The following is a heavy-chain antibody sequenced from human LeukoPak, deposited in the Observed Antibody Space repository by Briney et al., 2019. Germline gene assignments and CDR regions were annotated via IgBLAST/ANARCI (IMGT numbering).Heavy chain of an antibody. CDR3: ARDHDHYYYGSGSYYYY. J-gene: IGHJ4*02. Sequence: ASVKVSCKASGDTFSSYAISWVRQAPGQGLEWMGGIIPIFGTANYAQKFQGRVTITADESTSTAYMELSSLRSEDTAVYYCARDHDHYYYGSGSYYYYWGQGTLVTVSS. D-gene: IGHD3-10*01. V-gene: IGHV1-69*13. CDR1: GDTFSSYA. CDR2: IIPIFGTA.